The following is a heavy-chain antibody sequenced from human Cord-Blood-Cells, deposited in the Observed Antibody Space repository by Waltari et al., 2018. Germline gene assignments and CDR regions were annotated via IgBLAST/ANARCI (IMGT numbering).Heavy chain of an antibody. CDR2: MNPNSGNT. Sequence: QVQLVQPGAEVKKPGASVKASCQASASPSTMYDIQWVRLATGQGLEWMGWMNPNSGNTGYAQKFQGRVTMTRNTSISTAYMELSSLRSEDTAVYYCASFDRGSNYYYYYGMDVWGQGTTVTVSS. D-gene: IGHD3-22*01. CDR1: ASPSTMYD. J-gene: IGHJ6*02. CDR3: ASFDRGSNYYYYYGMDV. V-gene: IGHV1-8*01.